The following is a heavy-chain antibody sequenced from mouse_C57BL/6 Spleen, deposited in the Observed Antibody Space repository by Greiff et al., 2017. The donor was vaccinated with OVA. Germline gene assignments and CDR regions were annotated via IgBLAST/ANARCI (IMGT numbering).Heavy chain of an antibody. Sequence: VQLQQPGAELVRPGTSVKLSCKASGYTFTSYWMHWVKQRPGQGLEWIGVIDPSDSYTNYNQKFKGKATLTVDTSSSTAYMQLSSLTSEDSAVYYCAAPTMVTTDFDYWGQGTTLTVSS. D-gene: IGHD2-9*01. CDR3: AAPTMVTTDFDY. CDR1: GYTFTSYW. V-gene: IGHV1-59*01. CDR2: IDPSDSYT. J-gene: IGHJ2*01.